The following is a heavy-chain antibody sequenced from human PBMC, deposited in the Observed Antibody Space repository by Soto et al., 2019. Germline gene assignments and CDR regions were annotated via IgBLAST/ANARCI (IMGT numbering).Heavy chain of an antibody. J-gene: IGHJ6*02. CDR2: MNPINGAT. CDR1: GYDFTAYD. Sequence: QVQLVQSGAEVEQSGASVKVSCKASGYDFTAYDINWVRQASGQGLEWMGWMNPINGATGSARRFQGRVSRTRNTATATAYLELTGLRSDDSAVYYCGRGPSPRAPAGGTPYYYAMDVWGQGTTVTVSS. D-gene: IGHD6-13*01. V-gene: IGHV1-8*02. CDR3: GRGPSPRAPAGGTPYYYAMDV.